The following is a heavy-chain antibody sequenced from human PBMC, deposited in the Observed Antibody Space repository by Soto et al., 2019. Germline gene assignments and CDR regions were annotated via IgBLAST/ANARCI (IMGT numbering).Heavy chain of an antibody. Sequence: QVQLQQWGAGLLKPSETLSLTCAVYGGSVSGANYYWSWIRQPPGKGLEWIGEMSHSGGTHFNPSLKSRVPISVDTSTNQFALKMSSVTAAETDLYYCARVERGTATTVVDAFDIWGPGTMVTVSS. CDR1: GGSVSGANYY. D-gene: IGHD2-21*02. V-gene: IGHV4-34*01. CDR2: MSHSGGT. CDR3: ARVERGTATTVVDAFDI. J-gene: IGHJ3*02.